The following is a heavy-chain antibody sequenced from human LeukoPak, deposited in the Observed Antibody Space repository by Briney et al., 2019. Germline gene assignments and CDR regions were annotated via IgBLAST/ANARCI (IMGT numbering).Heavy chain of an antibody. J-gene: IGHJ4*02. CDR3: GEEIAVAGNDY. Sequence: SETLSLTCTVSGGSISSYYWSWIRQPAGKGLEWIGRIYTSGSTNYNPSLKSRVTMSVDTSKNQFSLKLSSVPAADTAVYSCGEEIAVAGNDYWGQGTLVTVSS. CDR1: GGSISSYY. V-gene: IGHV4-4*07. CDR2: IYTSGST. D-gene: IGHD6-19*01.